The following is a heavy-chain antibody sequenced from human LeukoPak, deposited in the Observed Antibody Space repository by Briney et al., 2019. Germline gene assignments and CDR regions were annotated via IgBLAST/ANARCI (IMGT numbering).Heavy chain of an antibody. D-gene: IGHD2-2*01. J-gene: IGHJ4*02. CDR3: VRSCSSAGCYGLFDY. V-gene: IGHV3-74*01. Sequence: PGGSLRLSCAASGFTFSNYWMHWARQAPGKGLVWVSRINGDGSSTTYADSVKGRFTISRDNAKNTLYLQMNSLRAEDTAFYYCVRSCSSAGCYGLFDYWGQGALVTVSS. CDR1: GFTFSNYW. CDR2: INGDGSST.